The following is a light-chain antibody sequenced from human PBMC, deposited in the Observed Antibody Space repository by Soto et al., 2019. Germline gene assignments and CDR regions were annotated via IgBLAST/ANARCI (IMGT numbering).Light chain of an antibody. V-gene: IGLV2-14*01. CDR1: SSDVGGYNY. Sequence: QSVLTQPASVSGSPGQSITISCTGTSSDVGGYNYVSWYQQHPGKAPKLMIYDVSNRPSGVSNRFSGSKSGNTASLTISGLQAEAEADYSCRSYPSTSTPYVFGTGT. J-gene: IGLJ1*01. CDR3: RSYPSTSTPYV. CDR2: DVS.